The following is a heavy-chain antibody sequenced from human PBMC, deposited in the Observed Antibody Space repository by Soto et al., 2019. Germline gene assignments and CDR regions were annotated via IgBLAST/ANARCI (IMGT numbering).Heavy chain of an antibody. CDR1: GYTFTSYA. J-gene: IGHJ5*02. V-gene: IGHV1-3*01. D-gene: IGHD2-2*03. CDR3: ARNLVGYCSSTSCREGFDP. CDR2: TNAGNGNT. Sequence: ASVKFSCKASGYTFTSYAMHWVRQAPGQRLEWMGWTNAGNGNTKYSQKFQGRVTITRDTSASTAYMELSSLRSEDTAVYYCARNLVGYCSSTSCREGFDPWGQGTLVTVSS.